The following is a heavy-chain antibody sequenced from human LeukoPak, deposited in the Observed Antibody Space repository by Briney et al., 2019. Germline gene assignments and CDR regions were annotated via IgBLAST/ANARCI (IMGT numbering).Heavy chain of an antibody. D-gene: IGHD3-10*01. J-gene: IGHJ4*02. CDR3: AKDRGYGSGSYIFDY. CDR2: ITGSGVST. Sequence: GGSLRLSCAASGFTFRNHAMSWVRQAPGKGLEWASGITGSGVSTYYADSVKGRFTISRDNSKNTLYLQMNSLRAEDTAVYYCAKDRGYGSGSYIFDYWGQGTLVTVSS. V-gene: IGHV3-23*01. CDR1: GFTFRNHA.